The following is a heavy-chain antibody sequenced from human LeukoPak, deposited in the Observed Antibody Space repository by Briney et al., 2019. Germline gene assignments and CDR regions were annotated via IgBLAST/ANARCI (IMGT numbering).Heavy chain of an antibody. CDR3: AREINDYIWGSYRTNYFDY. V-gene: IGHV3-21*01. Sequence: GGSLRLSCAASGFTLSSYSMNWVRQAPGKGLEWVSSISSSSSYIYYADSVKGRFTISRDNAKNSLYLQMNSLRAEDTAVYYCAREINDYIWGSYRTNYFDYWGQGTLVTVSS. D-gene: IGHD3-16*02. J-gene: IGHJ4*02. CDR1: GFTLSSYS. CDR2: ISSSSSYI.